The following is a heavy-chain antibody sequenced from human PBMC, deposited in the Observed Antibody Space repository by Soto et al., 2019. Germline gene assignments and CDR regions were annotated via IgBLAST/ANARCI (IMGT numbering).Heavy chain of an antibody. CDR3: ARVFYHSGGNYYDY. CDR2: ITSNGGTT. V-gene: IGHV3-64*02. CDR1: GFTFSSYA. D-gene: IGHD3-22*01. J-gene: IGHJ4*02. Sequence: PGGSLRLSCAASGFTFSSYAMHWVRQAPGKGLEYVSAITSNGGTTYYEDSVKGRFTISRDNSKNTLYLQMGSLRAEDMAVYYCARVFYHSGGNYYDYWGQGTLVTVSS.